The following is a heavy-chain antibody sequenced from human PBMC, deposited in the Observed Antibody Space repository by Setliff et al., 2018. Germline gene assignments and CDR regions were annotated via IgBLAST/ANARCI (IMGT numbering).Heavy chain of an antibody. D-gene: IGHD5-12*01. V-gene: IGHV4-39*07. J-gene: IGHJ4*02. CDR2: IYYSGRT. CDR3: ARGGYSRGPPVYYFDY. CDR1: GGSISSSSYY. Sequence: TLSLTCTVSGGSISSSSYYWGWIRQPPGKGLEWIGSIYYSGRTNYNPSLKSRVTISVDTSKNQFSLKLSSVTAADTAVYYCARGGYSRGPPVYYFDYWGQGTLVTVSS.